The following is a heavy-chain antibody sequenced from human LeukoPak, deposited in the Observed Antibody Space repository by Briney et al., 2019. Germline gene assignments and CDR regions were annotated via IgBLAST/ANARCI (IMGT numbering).Heavy chain of an antibody. CDR2: MSSRGYPI. J-gene: IGHJ4*02. CDR3: ASVGIALAGPFEY. D-gene: IGHD2-21*01. V-gene: IGHV3-11*01. Sequence: KAGGSLRLSCVDSGFTFSDYYMSWIRQAPGKGLEWISYMSSRGYPIYYADSVKGRFTISRDNAKNSLYLQMNSLRADDTAVYFCASVGIALAGPFEYWGRGTLVAVSS. CDR1: GFTFSDYY.